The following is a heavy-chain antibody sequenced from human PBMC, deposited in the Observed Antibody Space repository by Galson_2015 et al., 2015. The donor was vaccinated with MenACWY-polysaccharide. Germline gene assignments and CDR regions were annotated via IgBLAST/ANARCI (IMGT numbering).Heavy chain of an antibody. V-gene: IGHV3-48*02. J-gene: IGHJ4*02. CDR1: GFTFSSYS. CDR2: ISSGGTI. Sequence: SLRLSCAASGFTFSSYSMNWVRQAPGKGLEWVSYISSGGTIYYADSVKGRFTISRDNAKNSLYLQMNSLRDDDTAVYCCARVLKGLVGATPDYWGQGTLVTVSS. D-gene: IGHD1-26*01. CDR3: ARVLKGLVGATPDY.